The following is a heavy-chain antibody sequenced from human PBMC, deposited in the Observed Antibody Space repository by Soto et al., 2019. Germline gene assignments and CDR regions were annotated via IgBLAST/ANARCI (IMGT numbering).Heavy chain of an antibody. CDR1: GFTFSSYA. J-gene: IGHJ3*02. Sequence: EVQLLESGGGLVQPGGSLRLSCAASGFTFSSYAMSWVRQAPGKGLEWVSAISGSGGSTYYADSVKGRFTISRDNSKNTLYLQMNSLRAEDTAVYYCAKFPPGSGYYYAAFDIWGQGTMVTVSS. CDR2: ISGSGGST. V-gene: IGHV3-23*01. D-gene: IGHD3-22*01. CDR3: AKFPPGSGYYYAAFDI.